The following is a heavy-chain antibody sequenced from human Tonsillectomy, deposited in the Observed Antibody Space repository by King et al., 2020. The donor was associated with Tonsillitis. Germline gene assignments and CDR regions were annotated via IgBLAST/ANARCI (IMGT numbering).Heavy chain of an antibody. Sequence: VQLVESGAEVKKPGESLKISCKGSGYTFSSYWIGWVRQMPGKGLEWMGIIYPGDSDTRYSPSFQGQVTISADKSISTAYLQWSSLKASDTAMYYCARPRMTSGVSHLYFDLWGRGPLVTVSS. D-gene: IGHD4-23*01. CDR3: ARPRMTSGVSHLYFDL. CDR1: GYTFSSYW. J-gene: IGHJ2*01. CDR2: IYPGDSDT. V-gene: IGHV5-51*01.